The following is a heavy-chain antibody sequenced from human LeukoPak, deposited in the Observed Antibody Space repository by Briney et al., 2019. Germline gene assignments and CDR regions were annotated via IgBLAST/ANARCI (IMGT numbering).Heavy chain of an antibody. CDR2: ISAYNGNT. CDR3: ARVATSGTTGPLDY. Sequence: ASVKVSCKASGYTFTSYGISWVRQAPGQGLEWMGWISAYNGNTNYAQKLQGRVTITTDTSTSTAYMELSSLRSEDTAVYYCARVATSGTTGPLDYWGQGTLVTVSS. J-gene: IGHJ4*02. D-gene: IGHD1-1*01. CDR1: GYTFTSYG. V-gene: IGHV1-18*01.